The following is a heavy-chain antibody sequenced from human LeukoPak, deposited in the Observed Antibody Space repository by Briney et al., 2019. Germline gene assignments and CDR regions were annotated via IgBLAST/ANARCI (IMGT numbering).Heavy chain of an antibody. CDR1: GYTFTSNY. CDR3: AMMYYYGSGSYI. J-gene: IGHJ4*02. Sequence: GASVKVSCKASGYTFTSNYIHWVRQAPGQGLEWMGMIYPRDGSTSYAQKFQGRVTVTRDTSISTAYMELSRLRSDDTAVYYCAMMYYYGSGSYIWGQGTLVTVSS. D-gene: IGHD3-10*01. V-gene: IGHV1-46*01. CDR2: IYPRDGST.